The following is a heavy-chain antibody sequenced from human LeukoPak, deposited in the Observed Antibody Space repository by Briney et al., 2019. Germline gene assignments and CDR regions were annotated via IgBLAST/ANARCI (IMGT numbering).Heavy chain of an antibody. CDR2: IYYSGNT. J-gene: IGHJ5*02. CDR1: GGSISSSSFY. Sequence: SETLSLTCTVSGGSISSSSFYWGWVRQPPGKGLEWIGSIYYSGNTHYNPSLKSRVTISVDTSKNQFSLNLNSVTAADTAVYYCARGRFYYASGSFNWFDPWGLGTLVTVSS. V-gene: IGHV4-39*07. D-gene: IGHD3-10*01. CDR3: ARGRFYYASGSFNWFDP.